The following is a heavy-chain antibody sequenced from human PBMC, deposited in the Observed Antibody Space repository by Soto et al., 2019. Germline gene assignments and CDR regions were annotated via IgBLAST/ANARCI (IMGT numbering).Heavy chain of an antibody. J-gene: IGHJ6*02. CDR3: ARGHSTDCSNGVCSFFYNHEMDV. V-gene: IGHV1-2*04. D-gene: IGHD2-8*01. CDR2: INPKSGGT. Sequence: QVQLVQSGAEVKKPGASVKVSCKASGYSFTDYLVHWVRQAPGQGLEWLGRINPKSGGTSTAQKFQGWVTMTRDTSINTAYMDLTRLRSDDTAVYYCARGHSTDCSNGVCSFFYNHEMDVWGQGTPITV. CDR1: GYSFTDYL.